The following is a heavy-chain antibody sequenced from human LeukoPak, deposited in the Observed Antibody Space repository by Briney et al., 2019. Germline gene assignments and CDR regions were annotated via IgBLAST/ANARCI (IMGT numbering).Heavy chain of an antibody. CDR1: GGSISSYY. CDR2: IYYSGST. D-gene: IGHD6-13*01. CDR3: ASQSKAYSSSWYSGYYYYGMDV. V-gene: IGHV4-59*08. Sequence: SETLSLTCTVSGGSISSYYWSWIRQPPGKGLEWIGYIYYSGSTNYNPSLKSRVTISVDTSKNQFSLKLSSVTAADTAVYYCASQSKAYSSSWYSGYYYYGMDVWGQGTTVTVSS. J-gene: IGHJ6*02.